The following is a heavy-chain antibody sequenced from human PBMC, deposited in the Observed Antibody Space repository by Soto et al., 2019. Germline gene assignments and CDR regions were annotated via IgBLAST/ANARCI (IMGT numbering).Heavy chain of an antibody. Sequence: QVQLMQSGAEVKKPGASVKVSCKASGDTFTDYYIHWVRQAPGQGLEWMGTVNPSGGHTTYAQHFLGSLTMTRATSTSTLYMELTSLPSAATAIYYCARAGHVVVVTAALDYWGQGTLVTVSS. CDR3: ARAGHVVVVTAALDY. D-gene: IGHD2-21*02. V-gene: IGHV1-46*01. CDR2: VNPSGGHT. CDR1: GDTFTDYY. J-gene: IGHJ4*02.